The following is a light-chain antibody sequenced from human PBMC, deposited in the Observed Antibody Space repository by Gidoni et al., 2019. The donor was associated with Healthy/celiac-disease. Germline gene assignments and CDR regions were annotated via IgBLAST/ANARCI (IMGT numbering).Light chain of an antibody. V-gene: IGLV3-1*01. CDR2: QDS. Sequence: SYELTQPPSVSVSPGQTASIPCSGAKWGDKYACWNQQKPGQSHVRVIYQDSKRPSGIPERFSGSNSGNTATLTICGTQAMDEADYYWQAWDSSTVVFGGGTKLTVL. J-gene: IGLJ2*01. CDR1: KWGDKY. CDR3: QAWDSSTVV.